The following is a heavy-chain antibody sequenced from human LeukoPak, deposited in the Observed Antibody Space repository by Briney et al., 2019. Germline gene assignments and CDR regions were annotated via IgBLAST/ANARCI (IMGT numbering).Heavy chain of an antibody. D-gene: IGHD3-10*01. V-gene: IGHV4-31*03. Sequence: SETLSLTCTVSGGSISSGGYYWSRIRQHPGKGLEWIGYIYYSGSTYYNPSLKSRVTISVDTSKNQFSLKLSSVTAADTAVYYCARDMVRGEFDYWGQGTLVTVSS. CDR3: ARDMVRGEFDY. J-gene: IGHJ4*02. CDR1: GGSISSGGYY. CDR2: IYYSGST.